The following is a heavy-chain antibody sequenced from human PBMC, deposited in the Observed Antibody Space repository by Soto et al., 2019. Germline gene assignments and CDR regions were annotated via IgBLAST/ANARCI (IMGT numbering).Heavy chain of an antibody. V-gene: IGHV1-18*01. CDR2: ISAYNGNT. CDR3: ARVSIAARSYYGMDV. D-gene: IGHD6-6*01. CDR1: GYTFTSYG. Sequence: QVQLVQSGAEVKKPGASVKVSCKASGYTFTSYGISWVRQAPGQGLEWMGWISAYNGNTNDAQKVQGRVTMTTDTSTSTAYMELRSMRSDDTAVYYCARVSIAARSYYGMDVWGQGTTVTVSS. J-gene: IGHJ6*02.